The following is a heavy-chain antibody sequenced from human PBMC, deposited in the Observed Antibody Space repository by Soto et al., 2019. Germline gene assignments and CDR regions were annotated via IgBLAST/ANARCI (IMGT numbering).Heavy chain of an antibody. CDR2: ISGSGGST. CDR3: AKDRATMIVVVPNDAFDI. CDR1: GFTFSSYA. J-gene: IGHJ3*02. Sequence: GGSLRLSCAASGFTFSSYAMSWVRQAPGKGLEWVSAISGSGGSTYYADSVKGRFTISRDNSKNTLYLQMNSLRAEDTAVYYCAKDRATMIVVVPNDAFDIWGKGTMVTVSS. V-gene: IGHV3-23*01. D-gene: IGHD3-22*01.